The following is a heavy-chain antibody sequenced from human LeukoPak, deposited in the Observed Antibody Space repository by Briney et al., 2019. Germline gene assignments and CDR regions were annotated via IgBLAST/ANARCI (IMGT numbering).Heavy chain of an antibody. Sequence: GGSLRLSCAASGFTFSSYSMSWVRQAPGKGLEWVANIKQDGSEKYYVDSVKGRFTISRDNAKNSLYLQMNSLRAEDTAVYYCARRGYSYGYIGAFDIWGQGTMVTVSS. J-gene: IGHJ3*02. CDR2: IKQDGSEK. CDR3: ARRGYSYGYIGAFDI. D-gene: IGHD5-18*01. CDR1: GFTFSSYS. V-gene: IGHV3-7*01.